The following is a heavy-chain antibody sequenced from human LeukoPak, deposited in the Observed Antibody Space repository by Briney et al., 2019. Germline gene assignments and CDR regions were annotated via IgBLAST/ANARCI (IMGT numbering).Heavy chain of an antibody. CDR2: MNHSGST. J-gene: IGHJ4*02. Sequence: SETLSLTCAVDGGSFSGYYWSWIRQPPGKGLEWVGEMNHSGSTNYNPSPKSRVTISVDTSTNPFSLKLSSLTAADTAVYYCARGKTPPARYSSSSFDYWGQGTLVTVSS. D-gene: IGHD6-13*01. V-gene: IGHV4-34*01. CDR1: GGSFSGYY. CDR3: ARGKTPPARYSSSSFDY.